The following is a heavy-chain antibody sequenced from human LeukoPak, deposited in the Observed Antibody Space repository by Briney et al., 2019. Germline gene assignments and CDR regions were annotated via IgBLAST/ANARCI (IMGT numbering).Heavy chain of an antibody. Sequence: PSQTLSLTCTVSGGSISSGDYYWSWIRPPPGKGLEWIGYIYYSGSTYYNPSLKSRVTISVDTSKNQFSLKLSSVTAADTAVYYCARDINYVWGSYYHPWGQGTLVTVSS. J-gene: IGHJ5*02. V-gene: IGHV4-30-4*01. CDR1: GGSISSGDYY. D-gene: IGHD3-16*01. CDR3: ARDINYVWGSYYHP. CDR2: IYYSGST.